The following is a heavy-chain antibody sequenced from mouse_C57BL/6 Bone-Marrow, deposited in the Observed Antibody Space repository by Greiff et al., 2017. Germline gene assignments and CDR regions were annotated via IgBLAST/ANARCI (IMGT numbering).Heavy chain of an antibody. J-gene: IGHJ2*01. V-gene: IGHV1-53*01. CDR1: GYTFTSYW. D-gene: IGHD3-3*01. CDR2: INPSNGGP. Sequence: VQLQQPGPELVKPGASVKLSCTASGYTFTSYWMHWVQQRPGQGLEWIGYINPSNGGPNYHEKLKSKATLTVDTSSSTAYMQLSSLTSEDSAVYYCARFGGPYCDYWGQGTTRTVSS. CDR3: ARFGGPYCDY.